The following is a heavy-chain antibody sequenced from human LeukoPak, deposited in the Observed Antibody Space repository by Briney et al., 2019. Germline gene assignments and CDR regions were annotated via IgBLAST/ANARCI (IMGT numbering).Heavy chain of an antibody. D-gene: IGHD3-10*01. CDR3: ARGWGYYGSGSFVI. CDR1: GGSISSGSYY. Sequence: SQTLSLTCTVSGGSISSGSYYWSWIRQPAGKGLEWIGRIYSSGSANYNPSLKSRVTMSVDTSKNQFSLKLSSVTAADTAVYYCARGWGYYGSGSFVIWGQGTMVTVSS. J-gene: IGHJ3*02. CDR2: IYSSGSA. V-gene: IGHV4-61*02.